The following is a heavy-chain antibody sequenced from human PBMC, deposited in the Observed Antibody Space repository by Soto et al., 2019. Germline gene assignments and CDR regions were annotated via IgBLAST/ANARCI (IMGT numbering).Heavy chain of an antibody. CDR1: GYSISSGYY. V-gene: IGHV4-38-2*02. D-gene: IGHD7-27*01. CDR3: ARDGLTGDIWYFDL. J-gene: IGHJ2*01. Sequence: PSETLSLTCAVSGYSISSGYYWGWIRQPPGKGLEWIGSIYHSGSTYYNPSLKSRVTISVDTSKNQFSLKLSSVTAADTAVYYCARDGLTGDIWYFDLWGRGTLVTVSS. CDR2: IYHSGST.